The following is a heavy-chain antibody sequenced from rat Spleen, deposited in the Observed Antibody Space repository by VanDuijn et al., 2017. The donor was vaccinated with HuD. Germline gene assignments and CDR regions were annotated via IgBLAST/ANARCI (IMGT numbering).Heavy chain of an antibody. CDR2: ITSAGSDT. CDR1: GFTFTNYD. V-gene: IGHV5-7*01. J-gene: IGHJ2*01. CDR3: ARSGSSTYFDY. D-gene: IGHD4-3*01. Sequence: EVRLVESGGGLVQPGRSLKLSCAASGFTFTNYDMAWVRQAPKKGLEWVATITSAGSDTYYPDSVKGRFTISRNNAKSTLYLQMDSLRSEDTATYYCARSGSSTYFDYWGQGVMVTVSS.